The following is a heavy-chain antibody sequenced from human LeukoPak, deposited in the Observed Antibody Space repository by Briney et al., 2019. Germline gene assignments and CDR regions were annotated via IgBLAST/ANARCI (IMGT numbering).Heavy chain of an antibody. CDR2: IYYSGST. CDR1: GGPISSSSYY. Sequence: SETLSLTCTVSGGPISSSSYYWGWIRQPPGKGLEWIGSIYYSGSTYYNPSLKSRVTISVDTSKNQFSLKLSSVTAAGTAVYYCARLEQLAPDEWGQGTLVTVSS. CDR3: ARLEQLAPDE. J-gene: IGHJ4*02. D-gene: IGHD6-6*01. V-gene: IGHV4-39*01.